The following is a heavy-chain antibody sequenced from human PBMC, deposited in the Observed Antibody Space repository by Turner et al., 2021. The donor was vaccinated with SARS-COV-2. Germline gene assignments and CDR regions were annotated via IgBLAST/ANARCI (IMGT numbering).Heavy chain of an antibody. D-gene: IGHD6-19*01. Sequence: QVQLVESGGGVVQPGRSLRLSCAASGFTFSSYGMHWARQAPGKGLEWVAFIWYDGSNKYYADSVKGRFTISRDNSKNTLYLQMNSLRAEDTAVYYCARDKGEGSSGWLIPSGSYYFDYWGQGTLVTVSS. CDR2: IWYDGSNK. V-gene: IGHV3-33*01. CDR3: ARDKGEGSSGWLIPSGSYYFDY. J-gene: IGHJ4*02. CDR1: GFTFSSYG.